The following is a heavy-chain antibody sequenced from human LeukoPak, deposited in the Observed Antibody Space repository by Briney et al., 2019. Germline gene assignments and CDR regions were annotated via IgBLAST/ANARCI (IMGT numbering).Heavy chain of an antibody. CDR2: IYYSGNT. D-gene: IGHD3-16*02. CDR3: ARGRVWGSYPKKKYYFDY. CDR1: GDSISSSKSY. J-gene: IGHJ4*02. Sequence: SETLSLTCTVSGDSISSSKSYWGWIRQPPGKGLEWIGSIYYSGNTYYNASLKSRVTISVDTSKNQFSLKLSSVTAADTAVYYCARGRVWGSYPKKKYYFDYWGQGTLVTVSS. V-gene: IGHV4-39*07.